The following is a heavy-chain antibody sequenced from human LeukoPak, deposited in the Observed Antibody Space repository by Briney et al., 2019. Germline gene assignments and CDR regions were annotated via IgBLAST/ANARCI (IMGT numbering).Heavy chain of an antibody. D-gene: IGHD2-8*01. V-gene: IGHV3-23*01. J-gene: IGHJ5*02. CDR2: ISGSGGST. Sequence: GGSLRLSYAASGFTFSSYAMSWVRQASGKGLEWVSAISGSGGSTYYADSVKGRFTISRDNSKNTLYLQMNRLRAEDTAVYSCARELNGLDPWGQGTLVTVSS. CDR3: ARELNGLDP. CDR1: GFTFSSYA.